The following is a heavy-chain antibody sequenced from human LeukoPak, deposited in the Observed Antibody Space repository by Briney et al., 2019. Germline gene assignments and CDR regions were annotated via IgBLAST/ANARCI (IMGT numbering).Heavy chain of an antibody. D-gene: IGHD5-18*01. Sequence: SETLSLTCSASGDSISTYHWNWIRKPPGKGLEWIGYMQSTGNSNYNPSLKSRVSMSVETSKNRIVLNLSSVTAADTAAYYCARDKRHSYGRYFDHWGQGLLVTVSS. CDR3: ARDKRHSYGRYFDH. V-gene: IGHV4-59*01. CDR1: GDSISTYH. J-gene: IGHJ4*02. CDR2: MQSTGNS.